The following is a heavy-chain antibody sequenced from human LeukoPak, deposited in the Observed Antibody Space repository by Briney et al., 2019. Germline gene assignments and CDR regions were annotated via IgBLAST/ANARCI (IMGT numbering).Heavy chain of an antibody. CDR3: ARGTEYGYFGSYYANFPY. CDR2: INPNSGDT. V-gene: IGHV1-2*02. J-gene: IGHJ4*02. CDR1: GYTFTGYY. Sequence: ASVKVSCKASGYTFTGYYMNWVRQAPGQGREWMGWINPNSGDTNYAQKFEGRVTMARDTSISTGYVELSRLKSDDTAVYYCARGTEYGYFGSYYANFPYWGQGTLVTVSS. D-gene: IGHD1-26*01.